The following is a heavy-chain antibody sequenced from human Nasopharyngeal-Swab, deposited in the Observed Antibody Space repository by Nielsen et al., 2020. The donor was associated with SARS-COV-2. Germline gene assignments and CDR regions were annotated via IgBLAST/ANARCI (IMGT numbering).Heavy chain of an antibody. J-gene: IGHJ4*02. CDR3: AREVVGGLVDS. V-gene: IGHV4-59*12. D-gene: IGHD1-26*01. CDR2: FYYSGIT. Sequence: SETLSLTCTVSGGSISSYYWSWIRQSPGKGLEGIGYFYYSGITNYNPSLKSRVTILIEPSKNQFSLKLNSVTAADTAVYYCAREVVGGLVDSWGQGTLVTVSS. CDR1: GGSISSYY.